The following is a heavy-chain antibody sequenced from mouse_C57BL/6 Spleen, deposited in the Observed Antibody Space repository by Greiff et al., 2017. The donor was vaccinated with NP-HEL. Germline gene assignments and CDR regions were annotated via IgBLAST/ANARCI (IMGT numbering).Heavy chain of an antibody. CDR1: GYTFTDYY. J-gene: IGHJ2*01. CDR3: AREEDYGDY. V-gene: IGHV1-26*01. Sequence: EVQLQQSGPELVKPGASVKISCKASGYTFTDYYMNWVKQSHGKSLEWIGDINPNNGGTSYNQKFKGKATLTVDKSSSTAYMELRSLTSEDSAVYYCAREEDYGDYWGQGTTLTVSS. CDR2: INPNNGGT.